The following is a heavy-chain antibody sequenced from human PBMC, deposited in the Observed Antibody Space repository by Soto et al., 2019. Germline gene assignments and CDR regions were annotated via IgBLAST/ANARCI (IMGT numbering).Heavy chain of an antibody. Sequence: EEPLVESGGGLVQPGGSLRLSCAASGFTFNNYWMHWVRQVPGKGLVWVSHVTSDGSSTTYADSVKGRFTISRDNAKNTLYLEMNSLRPEDTAVYYCARDLTGLVFDFWGQGTLVTVSS. V-gene: IGHV3-74*01. CDR1: GFTFNNYW. J-gene: IGHJ4*02. CDR3: ARDLTGLVFDF. D-gene: IGHD3-16*01. CDR2: VTSDGSST.